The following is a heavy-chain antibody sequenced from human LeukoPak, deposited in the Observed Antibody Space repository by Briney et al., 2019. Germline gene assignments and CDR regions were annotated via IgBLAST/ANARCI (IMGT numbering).Heavy chain of an antibody. CDR1: GFTFSSYA. CDR2: ISGSGGSP. D-gene: IGHD3-22*01. CDR3: AKDLRGTMIAYYFDY. J-gene: IGHJ4*02. V-gene: IGHV3-23*01. Sequence: PGGSLRLSCAASGFTFSSYAMSWVRQAPGKGLEWVSAISGSGGSPYYADSVKGRFTISRDNSKNTLYLQMNSLRAEDTAVYYCAKDLRGTMIAYYFDYWGQGTLVTVSS.